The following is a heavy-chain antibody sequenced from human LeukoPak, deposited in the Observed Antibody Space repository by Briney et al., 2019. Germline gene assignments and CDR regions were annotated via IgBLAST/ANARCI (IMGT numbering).Heavy chain of an antibody. V-gene: IGHV3-21*01. J-gene: IGHJ4*02. D-gene: IGHD7-27*01. Sequence: GGSLRLSCAASGFTFSTYSMNWVRQAPGKGLEWVLSISSSSSYIYYADSVKGRFTISRDNAKNSLYLQMNSLRGEDTAIYYFRRAHWGPDYWGQGALVTVSS. CDR3: RRAHWGPDY. CDR2: ISSSSSYI. CDR1: GFTFSTYS.